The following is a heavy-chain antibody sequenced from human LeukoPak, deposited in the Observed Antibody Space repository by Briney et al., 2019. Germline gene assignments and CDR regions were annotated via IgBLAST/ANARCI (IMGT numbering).Heavy chain of an antibody. CDR1: GFTFSSYG. Sequence: GGSLRLSCAASGFTFSSYGMSWVRLAPGKGLEWVSAISGSGGSTYYADSVKGRFTISRDNAKNSLYLQMNSLRAEDTAVYYCACTMISHFDYWGQGTLVTVSS. V-gene: IGHV3-23*01. CDR3: ACTMISHFDY. D-gene: IGHD3-22*01. J-gene: IGHJ4*02. CDR2: ISGSGGST.